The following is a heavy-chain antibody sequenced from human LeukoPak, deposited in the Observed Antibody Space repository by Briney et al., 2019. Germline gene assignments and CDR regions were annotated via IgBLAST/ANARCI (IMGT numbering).Heavy chain of an antibody. CDR1: GFSFSSYW. CDR2: IKRDGNEK. D-gene: IGHD6-13*01. V-gene: IGHV3-7*01. Sequence: GGSLRLSCAASGFSFSSYWMNWVRQAPGKGLEWVANIKRDGNEKFYVDSVKGRFTISRDNAKNSLYLQMNSLRAEDTAVYYCAASGLGYYFDYWGQGTLVTVSS. J-gene: IGHJ4*02. CDR3: AASGLGYYFDY.